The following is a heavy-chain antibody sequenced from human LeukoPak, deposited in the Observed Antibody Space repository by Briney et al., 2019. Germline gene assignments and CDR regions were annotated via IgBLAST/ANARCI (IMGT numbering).Heavy chain of an antibody. CDR3: ASPAGVNPILGYTNGWYFRT. CDR1: EYTFSRYW. D-gene: IGHD6-19*01. CDR2: INIYGSTT. J-gene: IGHJ5*02. Sequence: GGPLRLSCVDSEYTFSRYWMHWVPQAPGEGLVCVSRINIYGSTTNYADSVKGRFTISRDNAKNTLYLQMNSLRVEDTAVYYCASPAGVNPILGYTNGWYFRTWGQGTLVTVSS. V-gene: IGHV3-74*01.